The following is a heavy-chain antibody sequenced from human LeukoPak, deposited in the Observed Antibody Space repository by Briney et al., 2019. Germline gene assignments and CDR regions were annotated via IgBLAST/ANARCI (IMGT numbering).Heavy chain of an antibody. Sequence: GGSLRLSCAASGFTFSSYAMSRVRQAPGKGLEWVSAISGSGGSTYYADSVKGRFTISRDNAKNSLYLQMNSLRAGDTAVYYCAKDSTAKGPGIAVAGRGGWGQGTLVTVSS. CDR3: AKDSTAKGPGIAVAGRGG. D-gene: IGHD6-19*01. J-gene: IGHJ4*02. V-gene: IGHV3-23*01. CDR2: ISGSGGST. CDR1: GFTFSSYA.